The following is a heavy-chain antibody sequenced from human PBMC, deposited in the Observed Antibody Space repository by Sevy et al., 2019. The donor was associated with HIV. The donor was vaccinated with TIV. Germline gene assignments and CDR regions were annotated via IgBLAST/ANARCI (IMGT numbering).Heavy chain of an antibody. CDR2: ISGSGGRT. CDR1: GFTFSSYA. D-gene: IGHD6-13*01. CDR3: AKTQWYSSSWYGDY. V-gene: IGHV3-23*01. J-gene: IGHJ4*02. Sequence: GGSLRLSCAASGFTFSSYAMSWVRQAPGKGLEWVSAISGSGGRTYYADSVKGRFTISRDNSKNTLYLQMNSLRAEDTAVYYCAKTQWYSSSWYGDYWGQGTLVTVSS.